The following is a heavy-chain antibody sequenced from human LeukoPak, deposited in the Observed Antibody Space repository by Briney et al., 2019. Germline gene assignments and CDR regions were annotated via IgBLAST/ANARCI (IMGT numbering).Heavy chain of an antibody. CDR3: VRSDEGGYKYGR. V-gene: IGHV5-51*01. J-gene: IGHJ4*02. Sequence: GESLKISCKASGYIFTNHWIGWVRQMPGEGLEWMGIINPSDYDTRYGSSFQGQVTISADRSISTAYLQWNSLKASDNAIYYCVRSDEGGYKYGRWGQGTLVIVSS. D-gene: IGHD5-18*01. CDR2: INPSDYDT. CDR1: GYIFTNHW.